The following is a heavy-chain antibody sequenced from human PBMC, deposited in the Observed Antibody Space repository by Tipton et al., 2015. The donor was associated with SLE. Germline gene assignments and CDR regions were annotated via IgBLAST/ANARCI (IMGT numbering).Heavy chain of an antibody. CDR1: GGSFSGYY. J-gene: IGHJ3*02. D-gene: IGHD5-12*01. V-gene: IGHV3-11*03. Sequence: LSLTRTVYGGSFSGYYWSWIRQAPGKGLEWVSYISSSSSYTNYADSVKGRFTISRDNAKNSLYLQMNSLRAEDTAVYYCASNVDSDAFDIWGQGTMVTVSS. CDR3: ASNVDSDAFDI. CDR2: ISSSSSYT.